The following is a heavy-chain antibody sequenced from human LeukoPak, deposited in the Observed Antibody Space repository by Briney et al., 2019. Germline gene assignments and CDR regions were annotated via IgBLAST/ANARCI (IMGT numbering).Heavy chain of an antibody. V-gene: IGHV1-2*02. CDR1: GYTFTSYY. CDR3: ARDLCAGGYSYGYSY. D-gene: IGHD5-18*01. J-gene: IGHJ4*02. Sequence: ASVKVSCKASGYTFTSYYMHWVRQAPGQGLEWMGWINPSGGSTSYAQKFQGRVTMTRDTSISTAYMELSRLRSDDTAVYYCARDLCAGGYSYGYSYWGQGTLVTVSS. CDR2: INPSGGST.